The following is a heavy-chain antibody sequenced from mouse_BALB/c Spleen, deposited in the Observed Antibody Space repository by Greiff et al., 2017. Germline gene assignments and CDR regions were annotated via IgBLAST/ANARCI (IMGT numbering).Heavy chain of an antibody. D-gene: IGHD2-14*01. CDR1: GFTFTDYY. V-gene: IGHV7-3*02. CDR2: IRNKANGYTT. CDR3: ARGVRRGYFDV. Sequence: EVQVVESGGGLVQPGGSLRLSCATSGFTFTDYYMSWVRQPPGKALEWLGFIRNKANGYTTEYSASVKGRFTISRDNSQSILYLQMNTLRAEDSATYYCARGVRRGYFDVWGAGTTVTVSS. J-gene: IGHJ1*01.